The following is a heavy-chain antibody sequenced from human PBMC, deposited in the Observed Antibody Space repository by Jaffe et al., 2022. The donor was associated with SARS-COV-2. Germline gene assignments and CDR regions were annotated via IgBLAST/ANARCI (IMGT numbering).Heavy chain of an antibody. CDR2: IGTAGDT. J-gene: IGHJ4*02. D-gene: IGHD3-9*01. V-gene: IGHV3-13*01. CDR1: GFTFSSYD. CDR3: ARGPPHYDILTGYTNYFDY. Sequence: EVQLVESGGGLVQPGGSLRLSCAASGFTFSSYDMHWVRQATGKGLEWVSAIGTAGDTYYPGSVKGRFTISRENAKNSLYLQMNSLRAGDTAVYYCARGPPHYDILTGYTNYFDYWGQGTLVTVSS.